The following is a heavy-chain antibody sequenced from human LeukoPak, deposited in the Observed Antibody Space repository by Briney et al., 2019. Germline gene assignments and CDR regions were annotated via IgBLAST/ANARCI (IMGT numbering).Heavy chain of an antibody. J-gene: IGHJ5*02. CDR1: GFTFSSYW. Sequence: GGSLRLSCAASGFTFSSYWMSWVRQAPGKGLEWVANIKQDGSEKYYVDSVKGRFTISRDNAENSLYLQMNSLRAEDTAVYYCAGSLWFGELARFDPWGQGTLVTVSS. CDR2: IKQDGSEK. V-gene: IGHV3-7*03. D-gene: IGHD3-10*01. CDR3: AGSLWFGELARFDP.